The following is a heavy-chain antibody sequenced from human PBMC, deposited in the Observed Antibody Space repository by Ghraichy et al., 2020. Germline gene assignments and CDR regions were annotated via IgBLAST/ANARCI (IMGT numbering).Heavy chain of an antibody. CDR3: ARDPLSVTTDHYYYYGMDV. D-gene: IGHD4-11*01. J-gene: IGHJ6*02. CDR1: GLTVSSNY. V-gene: IGHV3-66*02. Sequence: GESLNISCADSGLTVSSNYMSWVRQAPGKGLEWVSVIYSGGSTYYADSVKGRLSISRDNSKNTLYLQMNSLRAEDTAVYFCARDPLSVTTDHYYYYGMDVWGQGTTVTVSS. CDR2: IYSGGST.